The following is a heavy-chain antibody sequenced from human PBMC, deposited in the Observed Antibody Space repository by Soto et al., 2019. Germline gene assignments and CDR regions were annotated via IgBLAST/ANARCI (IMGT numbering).Heavy chain of an antibody. CDR2: IYYSGST. CDR3: ARAPEYSSNLDFDY. D-gene: IGHD6-6*01. V-gene: IGHV4-61*08. J-gene: IGHJ4*02. CDR1: GGSISSGDYY. Sequence: ASETLSLTCTVSGGSISSGDYYWSWIRQPPGKGLEWIGYIYYSGSTNSNPPLKSRVTISVDTSKNQFSLKLSSVTAADTAVYYCARAPEYSSNLDFDYWGQGTLVTVSS.